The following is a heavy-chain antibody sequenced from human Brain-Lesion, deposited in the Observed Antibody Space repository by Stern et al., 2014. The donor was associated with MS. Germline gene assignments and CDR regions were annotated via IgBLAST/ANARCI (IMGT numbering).Heavy chain of an antibody. V-gene: IGHV4-30-4*01. Sequence: QVQLVESGPGLVKPSQTLSLACAVSGASVGGGDWYWSWIRQPPGKGLEWLGHIYYSGTTYYKPSLKRRLIISLDTSKNQFSLNLTSVTAADTAVYYCAGAFGKYELLESFHMWGQGTMVTVSS. D-gene: IGHD1-1*01. CDR3: AGAFGKYELLESFHM. J-gene: IGHJ3*02. CDR1: GASVGGGDWY. CDR2: IYYSGTT.